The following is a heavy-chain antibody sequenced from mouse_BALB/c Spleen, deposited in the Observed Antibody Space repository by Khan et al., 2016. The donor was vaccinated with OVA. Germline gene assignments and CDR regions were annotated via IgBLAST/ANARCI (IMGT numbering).Heavy chain of an antibody. V-gene: IGHV2-4*02. D-gene: IGHD1-1*01. CDR1: DFSLTNYG. J-gene: IGHJ3*01. CDR2: IWSGGST. CDR3: ARRDYGSSYGFAY. Sequence: QVQLQQPGPGLVQPSQSLSITCTVSDFSLTNYGVHWVRQSPGQGLEWLGVIWSGGSTDYNVAFISRLSITKDNSKSQVFFKMNSLQVDDTAIYYCARRDYGSSYGFAYGGQGTLVTVSA.